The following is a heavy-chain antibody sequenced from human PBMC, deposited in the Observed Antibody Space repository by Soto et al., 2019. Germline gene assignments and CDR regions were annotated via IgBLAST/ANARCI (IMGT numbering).Heavy chain of an antibody. V-gene: IGHV3-11*01. D-gene: IGHD3-3*01. CDR2: VSSSGSTK. CDR1: GFTFSDYY. CDR3: ARLGDFEVTY. J-gene: IGHJ4*02. Sequence: GGSLRLYCAASGFTFSDYYMSWIRQAPGKGLEWVSYVSSSGSTKYYADSVKGRFTISRDNAKKSLYLQMNSLRAEDTAVYHCARLGDFEVTYWGQGTLVTVSS.